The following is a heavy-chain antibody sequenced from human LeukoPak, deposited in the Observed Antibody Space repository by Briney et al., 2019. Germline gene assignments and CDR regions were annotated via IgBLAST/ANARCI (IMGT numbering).Heavy chain of an antibody. CDR2: IYTSGST. V-gene: IGHV4-61*02. D-gene: IGHD6-13*01. Sequence: SQTLSLTCSVSGGSISSGSYYWSWIRQPAGKGLEWIGRIYTSGSTNYNPSLKSRVTISVDTSKNQFSLQLSSVTAADTAVYYCARAEISIAAAGDYWGQGTLVTFSS. CDR1: GGSISSGSYY. CDR3: ARAEISIAAAGDY. J-gene: IGHJ4*02.